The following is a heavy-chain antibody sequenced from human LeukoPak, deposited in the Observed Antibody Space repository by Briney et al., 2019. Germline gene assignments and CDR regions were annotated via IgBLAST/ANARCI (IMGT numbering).Heavy chain of an antibody. D-gene: IGHD2-21*02. V-gene: IGHV1-2*02. J-gene: IGHJ4*02. CDR2: INPNSGGT. CDR3: ARDLRRCGGDCYSEDY. CDR1: GYTFTGYY. Sequence: ASVKVSCRASGYTFTGYYMHWVRQAPGQGLEWMGWINPNSGGTNYAQKFQGRVTMTRDTSISTAYMELSRLRSDDTAVYYCARDLRRCGGDCYSEDYWGQGTLVTVSS.